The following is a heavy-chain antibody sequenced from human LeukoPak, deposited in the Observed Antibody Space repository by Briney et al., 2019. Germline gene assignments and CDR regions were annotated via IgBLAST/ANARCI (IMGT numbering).Heavy chain of an antibody. Sequence: GGSLRLSCAASGFTFSSYAMHWARQAPGKGLEWVSSISSSSSYIYYADSVKGRFTISRDNAKNSLYLQMNSLRAEDTAVYYCAREGPYCSSTSCSLAEYFQHWGQGTLVTVSS. CDR3: AREGPYCSSTSCSLAEYFQH. D-gene: IGHD2-2*01. J-gene: IGHJ1*01. CDR2: ISSSSSYI. CDR1: GFTFSSYA. V-gene: IGHV3-21*01.